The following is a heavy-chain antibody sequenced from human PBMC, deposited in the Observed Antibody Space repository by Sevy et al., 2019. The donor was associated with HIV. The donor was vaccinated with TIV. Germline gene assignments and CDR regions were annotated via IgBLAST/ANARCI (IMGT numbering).Heavy chain of an antibody. J-gene: IGHJ4*02. Sequence: ASVKVSCKASGYTFTSFAISWVRQAPGQGLEWVGWISAYNGESKYAQKFQDRVTMTTDTSTSTAYMELRSLRSDDTAVFYCTRDLGDRSGICFDYWGQGTQVTVSS. CDR2: ISAYNGES. V-gene: IGHV1-18*01. CDR1: GYTFTSFA. CDR3: TRDLGDRSGICFDY. D-gene: IGHD3-22*01.